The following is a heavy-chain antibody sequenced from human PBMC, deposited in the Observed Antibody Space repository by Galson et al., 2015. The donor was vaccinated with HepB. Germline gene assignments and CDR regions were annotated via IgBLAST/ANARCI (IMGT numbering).Heavy chain of an antibody. V-gene: IGHV1-2*02. D-gene: IGHD6-19*01. J-gene: IGHJ4*02. CDR2: INPSSGGT. CDR1: GHTLTGYY. CDR3: ATISEDYFDY. Sequence: SVKVSCKASGHTLTGYYMHWVRQAPGQGLEWMGWINPSSGGTNYAQKFQGRVTMTRDTSISTAYMELSRLRFDDTAVYYCATISEDYFDYWGQGTLVTVSS.